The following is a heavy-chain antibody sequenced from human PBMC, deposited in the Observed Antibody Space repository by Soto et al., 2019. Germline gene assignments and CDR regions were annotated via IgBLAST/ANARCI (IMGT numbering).Heavy chain of an antibody. J-gene: IGHJ4*02. Sequence: GGSLRLSCAASGFTFSSYAMSWVRQAPGKGLEWVSVISGSGGSRYYADSVRGRFTISRDNSKNTLYLQMNSLRAEDTAVYYCAKAGYCTNGVCYLYYFDYWGQGTLVTVSS. CDR3: AKAGYCTNGVCYLYYFDY. CDR2: ISGSGGSR. CDR1: GFTFSSYA. V-gene: IGHV3-23*01. D-gene: IGHD2-8*01.